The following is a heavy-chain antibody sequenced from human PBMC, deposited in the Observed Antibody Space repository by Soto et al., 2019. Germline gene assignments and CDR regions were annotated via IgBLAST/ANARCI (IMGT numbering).Heavy chain of an antibody. D-gene: IGHD2-15*01. CDR1: GGSVSSSSYY. CDR3: ARAVGDIVVVVAAIDAFDI. J-gene: IGHJ3*02. CDR2: IYYSGST. V-gene: IGHV4-31*03. Sequence: PSETLSLTCTVSGGSVSSSSYYWGWVRQPPGKGLEWIGYIYYSGSTYYNPSLKSRVTISVDTSKNQFSLKLSSVTAADTAVYYCARAVGDIVVVVAAIDAFDIWGQGTMVTVSS.